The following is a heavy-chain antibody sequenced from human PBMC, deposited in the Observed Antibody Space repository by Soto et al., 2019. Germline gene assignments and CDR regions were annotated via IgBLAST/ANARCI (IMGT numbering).Heavy chain of an antibody. CDR1: GFTFTSSA. CDR3: AAASGSSPLLRGMDV. Sequence: QMQLVQSGPEVKKPGTSVKVSCKASGFTFTSSAVQWVRQARGQRLEWIGWIVVGSGNTNYAQKFQERVTITRDMSTSTAYMELSSLRSEDTAVYYCAAASGSSPLLRGMDVWGQGTTVTVSS. J-gene: IGHJ6*02. D-gene: IGHD6-6*01. V-gene: IGHV1-58*01. CDR2: IVVGSGNT.